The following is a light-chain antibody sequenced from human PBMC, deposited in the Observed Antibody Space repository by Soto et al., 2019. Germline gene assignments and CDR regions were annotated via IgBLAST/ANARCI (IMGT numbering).Light chain of an antibody. V-gene: IGLV3-21*04. CDR2: YDS. CDR3: QVWDSSSDLRV. J-gene: IGLJ3*02. CDR1: NIGSKS. Sequence: SYELTQPPSVSVAPGKTARITCGGNNIGSKSVHWYQQKPGQAPVLVIYYDSDRPSGIPARFSGSNSGNTATLTISRVEAGDEADYYCQVWDSSSDLRVFGGGTKLTVL.